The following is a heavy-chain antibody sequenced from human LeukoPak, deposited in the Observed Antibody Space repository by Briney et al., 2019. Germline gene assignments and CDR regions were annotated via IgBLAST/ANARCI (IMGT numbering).Heavy chain of an antibody. CDR2: VYTSGST. J-gene: IGHJ3*02. Sequence: SETLSLTCSVSGGSISGYYWTWIRQPAGKGLEWIGRVYTSGSTHYNPSLKTRLTMSVDTSKNQFSLKLSSVTAADTAVYYCARETPTMVRGVKEAFDIWGQGTMVTVSS. D-gene: IGHD3-10*01. CDR3: ARETPTMVRGVKEAFDI. V-gene: IGHV4-4*07. CDR1: GGSISGYY.